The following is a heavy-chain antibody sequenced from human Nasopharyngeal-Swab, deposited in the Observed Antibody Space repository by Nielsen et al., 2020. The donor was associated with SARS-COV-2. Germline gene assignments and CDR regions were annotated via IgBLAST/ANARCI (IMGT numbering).Heavy chain of an antibody. J-gene: IGHJ4*02. D-gene: IGHD6-13*01. V-gene: IGHV4-39*01. CDR2: IYYTGNT. CDR3: VRSSSWYYFDY. Sequence: SETLSLTCTVSGDSIAYSTFYWGWIRQPPGKGLEWIGNIYYTGNTYQNPSLKRRLTISVDKSKNQFSLQLSSVTAADTAVYYCVRSSSWYYFDYWAQGTQVTVSS. CDR1: GDSIAYSTFY.